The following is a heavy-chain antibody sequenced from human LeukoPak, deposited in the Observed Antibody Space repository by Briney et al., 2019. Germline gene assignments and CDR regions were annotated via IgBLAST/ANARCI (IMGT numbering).Heavy chain of an antibody. CDR2: ISSSSSYI. J-gene: IGHJ4*02. Sequence: GGSLRLSCAASGFTFSRNSMNWVRQAPGKGLEWVSSISSSSSYIYYTDSVKGRFTISRDNSKNTLYLQMNSLRAEDTAVYYCAMDSSWLPLKFDYWGQGTLVTVST. V-gene: IGHV3-21*01. D-gene: IGHD5-24*01. CDR1: GFTFSRNS. CDR3: AMDSSWLPLKFDY.